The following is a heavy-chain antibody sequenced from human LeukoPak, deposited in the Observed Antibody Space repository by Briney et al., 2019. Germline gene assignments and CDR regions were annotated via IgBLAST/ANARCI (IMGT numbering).Heavy chain of an antibody. J-gene: IGHJ4*02. V-gene: IGHV4-38-2*02. CDR1: GCSISSGYY. Sequence: PSETLSLTCTVSGCSISSGYYWGWIRQPPGKGLGWIGSIYHSGSTYYNPSLKSRVTISVDTSKNQFSLKLSSVTAADTAVYYCAADIVVVPAASYYFDYWGQGTLVTVSS. CDR3: AADIVVVPAASYYFDY. D-gene: IGHD2-2*01. CDR2: IYHSGST.